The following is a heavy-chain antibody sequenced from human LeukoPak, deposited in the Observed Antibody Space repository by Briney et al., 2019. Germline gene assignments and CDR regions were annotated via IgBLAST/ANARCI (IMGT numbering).Heavy chain of an antibody. Sequence: GESLKISCKGSGYSFTNDWVGWVGQMPGKDLEWMGVIYPGGSDTRYSPSFQGKVTISADKSISTAYLQWSSLKASDTAMYYCASSAPDISGDYYGGAFDLWGQGTMVTVSS. CDR1: GYSFTNDW. V-gene: IGHV5-51*01. CDR2: IYPGGSDT. D-gene: IGHD3-22*01. CDR3: ASSAPDISGDYYGGAFDL. J-gene: IGHJ3*01.